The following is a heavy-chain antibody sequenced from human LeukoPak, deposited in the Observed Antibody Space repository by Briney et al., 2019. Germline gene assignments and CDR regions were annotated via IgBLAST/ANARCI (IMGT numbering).Heavy chain of an antibody. D-gene: IGHD3-22*01. CDR1: GYTFTSYG. CDR2: ISAYNGNT. CDR3: ARGAPYYYDSSGYPHFDY. V-gene: IGHV1-18*01. J-gene: IGHJ4*01. Sequence: ASVKVSCKASGYTFTSYGISWVRQAPGQGLEWMGWISAYNGNTNYAQKLQGRATMTTDTSTSTAYMELRSLRSDDTAVYYCARGAPYYYDSSGYPHFDYWGQEPWSPSPQ.